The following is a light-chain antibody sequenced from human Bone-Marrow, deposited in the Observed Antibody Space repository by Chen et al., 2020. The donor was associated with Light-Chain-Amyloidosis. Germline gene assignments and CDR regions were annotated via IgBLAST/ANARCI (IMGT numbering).Light chain of an antibody. CDR3: SSFTSSSSYV. J-gene: IGLJ1*01. V-gene: IGLV2-14*01. CDR2: AVS. Sequence: QSALTQTASVSGSPGQPITISCTGTSGDVGTYNYVSWYQQHPGKAPKVMIYAVSNRPSGVSNRFSGSKSGNTASLTISGLQAEDEADYYCSSFTSSSSYVFGPGTKVTVL. CDR1: SGDVGTYNY.